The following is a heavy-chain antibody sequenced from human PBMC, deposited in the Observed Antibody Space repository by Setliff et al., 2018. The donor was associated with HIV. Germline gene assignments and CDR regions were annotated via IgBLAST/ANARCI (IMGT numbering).Heavy chain of an antibody. Sequence: SVKVSCKASGGTFNRYAISWVRQAPGQGLKWMGRIIPIFNTTNYPYNSQGRVTITADKSTGTAYMELSSLKSDDTAVYYCARGAFWSGFLYAFDIWGQGTVVTVSS. V-gene: IGHV1-69*06. D-gene: IGHD3-3*01. CDR2: IIPIFNTT. CDR1: GGTFNRYA. J-gene: IGHJ3*02. CDR3: ARGAFWSGFLYAFDI.